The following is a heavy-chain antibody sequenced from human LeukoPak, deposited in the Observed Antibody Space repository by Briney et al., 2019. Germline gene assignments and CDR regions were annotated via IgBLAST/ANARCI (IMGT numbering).Heavy chain of an antibody. D-gene: IGHD3-22*01. V-gene: IGHV4-39*07. CDR2: IYYSGST. CDR1: GGSISSSSYY. J-gene: IGHJ3*02. CDR3: ARDPADSSGYRFLAWMGFDI. Sequence: PSETLSLTCTVSGGSISSSSYYWGWIRQPPGKGLEWIGSIYYSGSTYYNPSLKSRVTISVDTSKNQFSLKLSSVTAADTAVYYCARDPADSSGYRFLAWMGFDIWGQGTMVTVSS.